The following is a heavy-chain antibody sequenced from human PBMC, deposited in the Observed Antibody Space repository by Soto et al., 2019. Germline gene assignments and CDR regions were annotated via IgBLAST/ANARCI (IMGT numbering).Heavy chain of an antibody. Sequence: ASVKVSCKSSGYTFTHFYIIWVRQAPGQGLEWMGWISTYNGNTNYAQKLQGRVTMTTDPSTSTAYMELRSLRSDDTATYYCARRYSSSSCFDPWGQGTLVTVSS. V-gene: IGHV1-18*01. CDR2: ISTYNGNT. CDR1: GYTFTHFY. J-gene: IGHJ5*02. CDR3: ARRYSSSSCFDP. D-gene: IGHD6-6*01.